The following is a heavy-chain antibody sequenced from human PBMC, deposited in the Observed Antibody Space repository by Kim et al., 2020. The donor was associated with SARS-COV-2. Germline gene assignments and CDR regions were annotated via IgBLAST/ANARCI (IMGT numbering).Heavy chain of an antibody. Sequence: DSVKGRFTISRDNSRNTVYLHMNRLKAEDTAVYYCAKGGVRGVIIADLDYWGQGTLVTVSP. D-gene: IGHD3-10*01. V-gene: IGHV3-23*01. CDR3: AKGGVRGVIIADLDY. J-gene: IGHJ4*02.